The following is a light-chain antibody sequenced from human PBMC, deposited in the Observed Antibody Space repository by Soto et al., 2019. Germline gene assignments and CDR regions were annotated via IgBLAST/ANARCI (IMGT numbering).Light chain of an antibody. CDR2: GAS. V-gene: IGKV3-20*01. Sequence: EIVLTQSPGTLSLSPGERATLSCRASQSVSSSYLAWYQQKPGQAPRLLIYGASSRATGIPDRFSGSVSGTDFTLTISRLEPEDCAVYSCQQYGSSPFTFGGGTNVEIK. J-gene: IGKJ4*01. CDR3: QQYGSSPFT. CDR1: QSVSSSY.